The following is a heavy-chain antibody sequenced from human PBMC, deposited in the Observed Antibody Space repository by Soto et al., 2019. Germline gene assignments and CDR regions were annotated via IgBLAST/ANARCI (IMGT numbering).Heavy chain of an antibody. CDR3: VRDYIVLSGNYYMDV. Sequence: QVHLQESGPGLVEPSQTLSLTCTVSGASINSGGYYWSWIRQHPGKGLEWIGYIYYSGSTYYNPSLKSRVSISLDTSKSQVSLKLSSVTAADSAVYYCVRDYIVLSGNYYMDVWGKGTTVTVSS. CDR1: GASINSGGYY. D-gene: IGHD2-8*01. V-gene: IGHV4-31*03. CDR2: IYYSGST. J-gene: IGHJ6*03.